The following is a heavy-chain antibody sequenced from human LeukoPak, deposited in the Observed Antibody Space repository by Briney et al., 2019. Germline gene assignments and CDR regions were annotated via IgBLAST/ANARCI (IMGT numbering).Heavy chain of an antibody. CDR1: GFTFSSYD. CDR2: IWYDGSNK. J-gene: IGHJ4*02. D-gene: IGHD5-18*01. V-gene: IGHV3-33*06. CDR3: AKDRAGVYSYGYFDY. Sequence: GGSLRLSCAASGFTFSSYDMHWVRQAPGKGLEWVALIWYDGSNKYQADSVKGRFAISRDNSKNTLYLQMNSLRAEDTAVYYCAKDRAGVYSYGYFDYWGQGTLVTVSS.